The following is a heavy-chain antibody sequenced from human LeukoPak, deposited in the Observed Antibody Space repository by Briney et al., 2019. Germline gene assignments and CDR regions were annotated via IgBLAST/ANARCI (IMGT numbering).Heavy chain of an antibody. D-gene: IGHD3-22*01. V-gene: IGHV3-66*01. J-gene: IGHJ3*01. Sequence: GGSLRLSCAASGFSVSNNYMNWVGQAPGKGLEWVSVIYGDGSTYYGDSVKGRFTISRDNSKNTVYLQMNSLRAEDTSVYYCARDHSSGYSDALDVWGQGTMVTVSS. CDR2: IYGDGST. CDR1: GFSVSNNY. CDR3: ARDHSSGYSDALDV.